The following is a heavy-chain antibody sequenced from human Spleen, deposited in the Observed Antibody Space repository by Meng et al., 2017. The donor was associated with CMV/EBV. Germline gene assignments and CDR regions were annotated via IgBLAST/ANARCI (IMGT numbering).Heavy chain of an antibody. V-gene: IGHV3-30-3*01. Sequence: GESLKISCASSGFIFSNYAMDWVRQAPGEGLQWVASISYDGGNKYYADSVKGRFTISRHNAKNSLYLQMNSLRAEDTAVYYCARKLELPDYYYYGMDVWGQGTTVTVSS. D-gene: IGHD1-7*01. CDR2: ISYDGGNK. J-gene: IGHJ6*02. CDR3: ARKLELPDYYYYGMDV. CDR1: GFIFSNYA.